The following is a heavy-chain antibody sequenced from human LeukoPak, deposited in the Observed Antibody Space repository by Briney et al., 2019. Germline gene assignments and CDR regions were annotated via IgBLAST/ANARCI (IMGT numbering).Heavy chain of an antibody. J-gene: IGHJ4*02. CDR1: GFTFRSYW. D-gene: IGHD6-19*01. V-gene: IGHV3-74*01. CDR2: INSDGSST. Sequence: TGGSLRLSCAASGFTFRSYWMHWVRQAPGKGLVWVSRINSDGSSTTYADSVKGRFTISRDNVKDTLYLQMNSLRADDTAVYYCASAGYSSGWRPLHYWGQGTLVTVSS. CDR3: ASAGYSSGWRPLHY.